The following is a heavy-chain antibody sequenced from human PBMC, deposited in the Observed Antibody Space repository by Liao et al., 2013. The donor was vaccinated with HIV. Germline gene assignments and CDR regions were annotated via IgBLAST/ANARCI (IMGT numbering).Heavy chain of an antibody. V-gene: IGHV4-34*01. D-gene: IGHD4-23*01. CDR3: AREYGGHIVY. CDR1: GGSFSGYY. CDR2: INDSGRT. J-gene: IGHJ4*02. Sequence: QVQLQQWGAGLLKPSETLSLTCAVYGGSFSGYYWSWIRQPPGKGLEWIGEINDSGRTNYNPSLKSRVTISVDTSKNQFSLKVSSVTAADTAVYYCAREYGGHIVYWGQGTLVTVSS.